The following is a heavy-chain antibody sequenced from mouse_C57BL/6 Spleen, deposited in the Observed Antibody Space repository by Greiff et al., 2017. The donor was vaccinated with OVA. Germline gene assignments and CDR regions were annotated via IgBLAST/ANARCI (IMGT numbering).Heavy chain of an antibody. V-gene: IGHV2-2*01. CDR3: ARNSNWEDWFAY. D-gene: IGHD4-1*01. Sequence: VKLMESGPGLVQPSQSLSITCTVSGFSLTSYGVHWVRQSPGKGLEWLGVIWSGGSTDYNAAFISRLSISKDNSKSQVFFKMNRLQADDTAIYYCARNSNWEDWFAYWGQGTLVTVSA. CDR2: IWSGGST. J-gene: IGHJ3*01. CDR1: GFSLTSYG.